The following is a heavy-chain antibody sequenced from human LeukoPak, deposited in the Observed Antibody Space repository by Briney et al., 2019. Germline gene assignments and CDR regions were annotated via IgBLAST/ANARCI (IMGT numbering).Heavy chain of an antibody. J-gene: IGHJ3*02. D-gene: IGHD1-1*01. CDR1: GYTFTSYG. V-gene: IGHV1-18*01. Sequence: ASVKVSCKASGYTFTSYGISWVRQAPGQGLEWMGWISAYNGNTNYAQKLQGRVTMTRDTSISTAYMELSRLRSDDTAVYYCARDRGWNDAFDIWGQGTMVTVSS. CDR3: ARDRGWNDAFDI. CDR2: ISAYNGNT.